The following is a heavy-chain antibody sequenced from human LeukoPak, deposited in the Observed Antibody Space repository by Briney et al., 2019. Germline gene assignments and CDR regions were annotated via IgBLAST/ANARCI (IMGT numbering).Heavy chain of an antibody. D-gene: IGHD4-23*01. Sequence: SETLSLTCTVSGASISNYYWSWIRQPPGKGLEWIAYIHYSGSTNYNPSLKSRVTISVDTSKNQFSLKLSSVTAADTAVYYCARHQPTTVVTPFDYWGQGTLVTVSS. V-gene: IGHV4-59*08. CDR1: GASISNYY. CDR2: IHYSGST. CDR3: ARHQPTTVVTPFDY. J-gene: IGHJ4*02.